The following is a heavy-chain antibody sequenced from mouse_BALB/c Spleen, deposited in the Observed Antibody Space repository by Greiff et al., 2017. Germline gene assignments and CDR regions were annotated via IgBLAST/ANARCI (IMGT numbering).Heavy chain of an antibody. V-gene: IGHV1S135*01. CDR2: IDPYYGGT. Sequence: VQLQQSGPELEKPGASVKISCKASGYSFTGYNMNWVQQSHGKSLEWIGNIDPYYGGTSYNQKFKGKATLTVDKSSITAYMQLKSLTSEDSAVYYCAKDENGYDAYAMDYWGQGTSVTVSS. D-gene: IGHD2-2*01. CDR1: GYSFTGYN. CDR3: AKDENGYDAYAMDY. J-gene: IGHJ4*01.